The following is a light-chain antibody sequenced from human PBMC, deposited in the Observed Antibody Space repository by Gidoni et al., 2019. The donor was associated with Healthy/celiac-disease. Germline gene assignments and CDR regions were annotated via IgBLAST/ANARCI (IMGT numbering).Light chain of an antibody. CDR2: DAS. CDR1: QSVSSY. J-gene: IGKJ1*01. V-gene: IGKV3-11*01. CDR3: QQRSNWPRT. Sequence: EIVLASFPATLSLSPGERDTLSCRASQSVSSYLAWYQHKPGQAPTLLIYDASNRATGIQARCSGSGSGTDFTLTISSLEPEDFAVYYCQQRSNWPRTFGQGTKVEIK.